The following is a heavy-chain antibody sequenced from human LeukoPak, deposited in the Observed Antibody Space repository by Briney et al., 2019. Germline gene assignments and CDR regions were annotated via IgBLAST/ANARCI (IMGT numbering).Heavy chain of an antibody. Sequence: ASVKVSCKASGYTFTSYYMHWVRQAPGQGLEWMGIINPSGGSTSYAQKFQGRVTMTRDTSTSTVYMELSSLRSEDTAVYYCARGPFWVVAATRGQDFDYWGQGTLVTVSS. CDR3: ARGPFWVVAATRGQDFDY. D-gene: IGHD2-15*01. V-gene: IGHV1-46*01. CDR2: INPSGGST. CDR1: GYTFTSYY. J-gene: IGHJ4*02.